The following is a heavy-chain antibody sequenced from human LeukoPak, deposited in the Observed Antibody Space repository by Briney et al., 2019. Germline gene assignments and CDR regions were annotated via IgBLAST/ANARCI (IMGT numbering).Heavy chain of an antibody. V-gene: IGHV1-69*13. D-gene: IGHD5-18*01. CDR3: AFQDTAIFYGMDV. Sequence: GASVKVSCKASGGTFSSYAISWVRQAPGQGLEWMGGIIPIFGTANYAQKFQGRVTITADESTSTAYMELSSLRSEDTAVYYCAFQDTAIFYGMDVWGQGTTVTVSS. J-gene: IGHJ6*02. CDR1: GGTFSSYA. CDR2: IIPIFGTA.